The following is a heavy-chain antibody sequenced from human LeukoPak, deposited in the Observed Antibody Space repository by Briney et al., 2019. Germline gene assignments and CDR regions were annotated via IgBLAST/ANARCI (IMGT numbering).Heavy chain of an antibody. Sequence: GRSLRPSCAASGFTFSSYAMHWVRQAPGKGLEWVAVISYDGSNKYYADSVKGRFTISRDNSKNTLYLQMNSLRAEDTAVYYCARGTNRWELLGWFDPWGQGTLVTVSS. CDR2: ISYDGSNK. D-gene: IGHD1-26*01. CDR1: GFTFSSYA. CDR3: ARGTNRWELLGWFDP. J-gene: IGHJ5*02. V-gene: IGHV3-30-3*01.